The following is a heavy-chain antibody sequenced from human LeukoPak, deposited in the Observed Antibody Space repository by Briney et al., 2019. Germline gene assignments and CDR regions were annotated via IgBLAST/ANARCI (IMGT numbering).Heavy chain of an antibody. J-gene: IGHJ5*02. CDR3: AGQRITMVRGVIRGNWFDP. V-gene: IGHV4-38-2*02. CDR1: GYSISSGYY. Sequence: SETLSLTCTVSGYSISSGYYWGWIRQPPGKGLEWIGSIYHSGSNYYNPSLKSRVTISVDTSKNHFSLKLTSVTAADTAVYYCAGQRITMVRGVIRGNWFDPWGQGTLVTVSS. CDR2: IYHSGSN. D-gene: IGHD3-10*01.